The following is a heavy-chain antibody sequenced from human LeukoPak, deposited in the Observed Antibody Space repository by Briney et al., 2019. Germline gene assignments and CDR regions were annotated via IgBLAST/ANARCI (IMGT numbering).Heavy chain of an antibody. CDR2: IYYSGST. CDR1: GGSFSGYY. V-gene: IGHV4-59*08. CDR3: ARHASGSYYFDY. Sequence: SETLSLTCAVYGGSFSGYYWSWIRQPPGKGLEWIGYIYYSGSTNYNPSLKSRVTISVDTSKNQFSLKLSPVTAADTAVYYCARHASGSYYFDYWGQGTLVTVSS. J-gene: IGHJ4*02. D-gene: IGHD1-26*01.